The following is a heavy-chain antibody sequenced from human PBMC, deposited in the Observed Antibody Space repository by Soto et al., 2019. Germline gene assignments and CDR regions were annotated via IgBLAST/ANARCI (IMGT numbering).Heavy chain of an antibody. V-gene: IGHV4-34*01. J-gene: IGHJ6*02. CDR2: INHSGST. Sequence: SETLSLTCAVYGGSFSGYYWSWIRQPPGKGLEWIGEINHSGSTNYNPSLKSRVTISVDTSKNQFSLKLSSVTAADTAVYYCARGSPMYYYDSTGYYYYYGMDVWGQGTTVTVSS. CDR1: GGSFSGYY. D-gene: IGHD3-22*01. CDR3: ARGSPMYYYDSTGYYYYYGMDV.